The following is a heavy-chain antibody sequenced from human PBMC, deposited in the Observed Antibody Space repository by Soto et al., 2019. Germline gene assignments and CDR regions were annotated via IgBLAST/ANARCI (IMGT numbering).Heavy chain of an antibody. CDR1: GFTFRTYG. Sequence: QVQLVEFGGGAVQPGRSLRLSCAASGFTFRTYGMHWVRQAPGKGLEWLAVISNNGINKYYADSVKGRFTISRDNSRDTLFLQMNSLRGEDTAIYYCAKVIRADSTSSNFYYYSGLDVWGQGTTVTVS. CDR3: AKVIRADSTSSNFYYYSGLDV. V-gene: IGHV3-30*18. J-gene: IGHJ6*02. CDR2: ISNNGINK. D-gene: IGHD6-6*01.